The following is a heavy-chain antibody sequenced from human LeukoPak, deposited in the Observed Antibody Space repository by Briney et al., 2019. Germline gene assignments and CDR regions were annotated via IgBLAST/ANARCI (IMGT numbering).Heavy chain of an antibody. CDR3: AKDPGVLRYFGGGFGWFDP. CDR2: IYSAGST. D-gene: IGHD3-9*01. V-gene: IGHV3-66*01. CDR1: GFTVNNNN. Sequence: TGGSLRLSCAASGFTVNNNNMNWVRQAPGKGLEWVSIIYSAGSTFYADSVKGRFTISRDNSKNTLYLQMNSLRAEDTAVYYCAKDPGVLRYFGGGFGWFDPWGQGTLVTVSS. J-gene: IGHJ5*02.